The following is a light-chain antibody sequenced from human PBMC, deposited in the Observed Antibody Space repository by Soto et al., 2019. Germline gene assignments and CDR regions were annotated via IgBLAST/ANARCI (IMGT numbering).Light chain of an antibody. V-gene: IGLV2-14*03. Sequence: QSALTQPASVSGSPGQSITISCTGTSSDVGAYDFVSWFKQLPDKVPKLIIYDVSIRPSGVSNRFTGSKSGNTASLTLSGLQAEDEADYYCSSFTTSSTFVFGTGTKLTVL. CDR3: SSFTTSSTFV. CDR1: SSDVGAYDF. J-gene: IGLJ1*01. CDR2: DVS.